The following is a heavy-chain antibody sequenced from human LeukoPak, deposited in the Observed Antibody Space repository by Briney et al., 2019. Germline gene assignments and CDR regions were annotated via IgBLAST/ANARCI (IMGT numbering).Heavy chain of an antibody. CDR2: ISNTGTEI. V-gene: IGHV3-21*05. CDR1: GFAFSSYS. CDR3: ARGHWGLDY. D-gene: IGHD7-27*01. Sequence: KSGGSLRLSCAASGFAFSSYSMNWVRQAPGKGLEWVSYISNTGTEIYHADSVKGRFTVSRDNAENSLYLQMNDLRAENTAIYYCARGHWGLDYWGQGTLVTVSS. J-gene: IGHJ4*02.